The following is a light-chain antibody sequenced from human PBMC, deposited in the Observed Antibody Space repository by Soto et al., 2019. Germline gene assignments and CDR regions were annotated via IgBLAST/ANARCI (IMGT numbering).Light chain of an antibody. Sequence: AIRMNQSPSSFSASTGDRVTITCRASQGISSYLAWYQQKPGKAPKLLIYAATTLQSRVPSSFSRSGSGTDFTLTFRCLQSEDFGSCFCQQYYSYPFTFGPGTKVDIK. V-gene: IGKV1-8*01. CDR3: QQYYSYPFT. CDR2: AAT. CDR1: QGISSY. J-gene: IGKJ3*01.